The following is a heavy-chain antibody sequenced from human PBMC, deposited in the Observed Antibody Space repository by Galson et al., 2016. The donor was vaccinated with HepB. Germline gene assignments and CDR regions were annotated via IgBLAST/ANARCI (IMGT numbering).Heavy chain of an antibody. CDR2: ISYDGSNK. J-gene: IGHJ6*02. V-gene: IGHV3-30*18. D-gene: IGHD3-16*01. CDR1: GFTFGSFG. Sequence: SLRLSCAASGFTFGSFGMHWVRQPPGKGLEWLAVISYDGSNKNYGDSVKGRFTISRDNSKNTLYLQMNSLRADDTATYYWAKIRVRGWGSFFGMDVWGQGTAVTVSS. CDR3: AKIRVRGWGSFFGMDV.